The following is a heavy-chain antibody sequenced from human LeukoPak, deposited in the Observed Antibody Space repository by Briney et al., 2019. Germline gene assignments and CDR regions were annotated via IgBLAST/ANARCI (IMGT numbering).Heavy chain of an antibody. D-gene: IGHD4-17*01. CDR3: ATVTTGPLDY. CDR1: GGTFSSYA. J-gene: IGHJ4*02. V-gene: IGHV1-69*05. CDR2: IIPIFGTA. Sequence: GASVKVSCKASGGTFSSYAISWVRQAPGQGLEWMGRIIPIFGTANYAQKFQGRVTITTDESTSTAYMELSSLGSEDTAVYYCATVTTGPLDYWGQGTLVTVSS.